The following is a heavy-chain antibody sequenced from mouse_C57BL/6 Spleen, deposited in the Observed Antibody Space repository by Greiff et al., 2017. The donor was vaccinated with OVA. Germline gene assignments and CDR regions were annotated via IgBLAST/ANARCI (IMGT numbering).Heavy chain of an antibody. Sequence: VQLQQPGAELVMPGASVKLSCKASGYTFTSYWMHWVKQRPGQGLEWIGEIDPSDSYTNYNHKFKGKSTLTVDKSASTAYMQLSSLTSEDSAVYYCARGIRKDAMDYWGQGTSVTVSS. J-gene: IGHJ4*01. D-gene: IGHD2-12*01. V-gene: IGHV1-69*01. CDR3: ARGIRKDAMDY. CDR1: GYTFTSYW. CDR2: IDPSDSYT.